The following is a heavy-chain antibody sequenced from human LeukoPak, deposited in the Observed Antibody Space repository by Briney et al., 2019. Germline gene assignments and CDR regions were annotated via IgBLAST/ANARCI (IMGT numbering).Heavy chain of an antibody. V-gene: IGHV1-69*13. CDR2: IIPIFGTA. J-gene: IGHJ4*02. CDR3: ARVEEYYDILTGYVY. D-gene: IGHD3-9*01. CDR1: GGTFSSYA. Sequence: SVKVSCKASGGTFSSYAISWVRQAPGQGLEGMGGIIPIFGTANYAQKFQGRVTITADESTSTAYMELSSLRSEDTAVYYCARVEEYYDILTGYVYWGQGTLVTVSS.